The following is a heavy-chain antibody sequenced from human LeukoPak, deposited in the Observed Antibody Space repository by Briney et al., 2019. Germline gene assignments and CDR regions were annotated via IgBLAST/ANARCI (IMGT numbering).Heavy chain of an antibody. V-gene: IGHV3-23*01. CDR3: ANLQSEFDY. J-gene: IGHJ4*02. D-gene: IGHD5-24*01. CDR2: ISGSAGST. Sequence: PGGSLRLSCAASGFTFSSYAMSWVRQAPGKGLEWVSTISGSAGSTYYADSVKGRFTISRDNSKNTLYLQMNSLRPDDTAVYSWANLQSEFDYWGQGTLVTVSS. CDR1: GFTFSSYA.